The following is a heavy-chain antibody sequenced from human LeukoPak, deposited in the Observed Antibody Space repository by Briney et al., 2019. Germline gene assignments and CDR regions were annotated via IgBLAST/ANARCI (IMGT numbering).Heavy chain of an antibody. Sequence: GGSLRLSCAASGFTFSSYSMNWVRQAPGKGLEWVSSISSSSSYIYYADSVKGRFTISRDNAKNSLYLQMNSLRAEDTAVYYCASPRAVVQAAMGHPYYGMDVWGQGTTVTVSS. V-gene: IGHV3-21*01. CDR1: GFTFSSYS. CDR3: ASPRAVVQAAMGHPYYGMDV. CDR2: ISSSSSYI. J-gene: IGHJ6*02. D-gene: IGHD2-2*01.